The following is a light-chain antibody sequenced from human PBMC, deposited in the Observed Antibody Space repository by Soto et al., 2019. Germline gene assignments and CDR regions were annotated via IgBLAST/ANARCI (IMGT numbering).Light chain of an antibody. CDR1: QSVTTN. Sequence: EIVMTQSPATLSVSPGDRATLSCRASQSVTTNLAWYQQRPAQAPRLLIYGASTRASGIPARFSGSGSGTEFTLIIDSLQSEDFAVYYCQQYNNRPPWTFGQGTKVDIK. V-gene: IGKV3-15*01. CDR2: GAS. J-gene: IGKJ1*01. CDR3: QQYNNRPPWT.